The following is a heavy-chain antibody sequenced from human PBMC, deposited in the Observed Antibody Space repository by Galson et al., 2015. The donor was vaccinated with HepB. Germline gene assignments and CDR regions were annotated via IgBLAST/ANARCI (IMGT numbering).Heavy chain of an antibody. CDR3: ARQFYMDY. CDR1: GFTFSSYA. D-gene: IGHD6-19*01. CDR2: LSSHGDNE. Sequence: SLRLSCAASGFTFSSYAMNWVRQAPGKGLEWVAVLSSHGDNEYYADSVKGRFTISRDNSENTVYLQMHSLRVEDTAGYYCARQFYMDYWGQGTLVTVSS. V-gene: IGHV3-30*04. J-gene: IGHJ4*02.